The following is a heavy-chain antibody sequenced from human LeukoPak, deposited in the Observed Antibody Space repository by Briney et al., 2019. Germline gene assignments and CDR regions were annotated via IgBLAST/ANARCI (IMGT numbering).Heavy chain of an antibody. J-gene: IGHJ2*01. CDR2: IYYSGST. D-gene: IGHD4-17*01. V-gene: IGHV4-39*06. Sequence: PSETLSLTCSVSGGYIGSGRYYWGWIRQSPEKGLEWIVSIYYSGSTYYNPSLKSRVTMSIDTSKNQFTLKLNSVTAADTAVYYCARPTDWYFDLWGRGTLVIVSS. CDR1: GGYIGSGRYY. CDR3: ARPTDWYFDL.